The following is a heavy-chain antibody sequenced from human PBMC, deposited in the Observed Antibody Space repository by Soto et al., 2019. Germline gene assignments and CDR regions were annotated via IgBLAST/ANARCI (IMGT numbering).Heavy chain of an antibody. V-gene: IGHV3-30*18. CDR1: GVTFSSYG. J-gene: IGHJ4*02. CDR2: ISYDGSNK. CDR3: AEDIGRDTYGACGN. D-gene: IGHD5-18*01. Sequence: QVQLVESGGAVGQPGKALRLSCAASGVTFSSYGMYWIRQAPGKGLEWVAAISYDGSNKFHADSVKVRLTISRDNSQNTLYLQMNSLSTEDTAVYYCAEDIGRDTYGACGNWGQGALVTVYS.